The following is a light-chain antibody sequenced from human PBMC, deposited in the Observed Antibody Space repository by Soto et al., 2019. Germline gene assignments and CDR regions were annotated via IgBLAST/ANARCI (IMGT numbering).Light chain of an antibody. Sequence: EIVLTQSPGTLSLSPGERATLSCRASQSLTSSYLAWYQQKPGQAPRLLIYGASSRATGIPDRFTGSGSETDFTLTISRLEPEDFAVYYCQQYDGSPRTFGQGTKVEIK. CDR2: GAS. V-gene: IGKV3-20*01. CDR1: QSLTSSY. CDR3: QQYDGSPRT. J-gene: IGKJ1*01.